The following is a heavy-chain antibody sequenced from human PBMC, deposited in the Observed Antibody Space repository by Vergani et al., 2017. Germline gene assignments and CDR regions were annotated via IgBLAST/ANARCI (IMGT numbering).Heavy chain of an antibody. CDR1: GFSFSSHA. V-gene: IGHV3-23*01. CDR2: IKNTGDST. J-gene: IGHJ4*02. D-gene: IGHD5-24*01. Sequence: EVQLLESGGDLVQPGGSLRLSCAASGFSFSSHAMSWVRQGHGQGLEWVSSIKNTGDSTHYADSVKGRFAISRDNSKNTLYLQMNSLRVEDTAVYYCGRGSDNYNWGQGTLVTVSS. CDR3: GRGSDNYN.